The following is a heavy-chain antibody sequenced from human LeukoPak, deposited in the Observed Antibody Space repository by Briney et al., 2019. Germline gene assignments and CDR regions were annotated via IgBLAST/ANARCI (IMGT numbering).Heavy chain of an antibody. D-gene: IGHD3-22*01. CDR3: ARERITMIDDAFDI. CDR1: GFTFSIYG. V-gene: IGHV3-30*19. J-gene: IGHJ3*02. Sequence: GGSLRLSCAASGFTFSIYGMHWVRQAPGKGLEWVAVISYDGSNKYYADSVKGRFTISRDNSKNTLYLQMNSLRAEDTAVYYCARERITMIDDAFDIWGQGTMVTVSS. CDR2: ISYDGSNK.